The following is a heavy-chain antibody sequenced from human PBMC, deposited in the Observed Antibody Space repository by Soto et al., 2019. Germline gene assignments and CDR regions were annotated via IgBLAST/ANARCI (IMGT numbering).Heavy chain of an antibody. CDR1: GYSFSSYA. D-gene: IGHD7-27*01. V-gene: IGHV1-3*01. J-gene: IGHJ4*02. CDR2: INAGYGNT. Sequence: DSLQVSCKASGYSFSSYAMHWVRQAPGQRLEWMGWINAGYGNTKSSQKLQDRVTISRDTSASTAYMELTSLRSEDTAVDDGARDTGDGTFEGWGQGPLVTV. CDR3: ARDTGDGTFEG.